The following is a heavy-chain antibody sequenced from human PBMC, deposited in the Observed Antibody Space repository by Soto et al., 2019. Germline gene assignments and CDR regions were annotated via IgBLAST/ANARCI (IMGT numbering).Heavy chain of an antibody. CDR1: GFTFSSYA. V-gene: IGHV3-30-3*01. D-gene: IGHD6-13*01. Sequence: QVQLVESGGGVVQPGRSLRLSCAASGFTFSSYAMHWVRQAPGKGLEWVAVISYDGSNKYYADSVKGRFTISRDNSKNTLYLQMNSLRAEDTAVYYCARDRGIAAAGTPFSYGMDVWGQGTTVTVSS. CDR2: ISYDGSNK. CDR3: ARDRGIAAAGTPFSYGMDV. J-gene: IGHJ6*02.